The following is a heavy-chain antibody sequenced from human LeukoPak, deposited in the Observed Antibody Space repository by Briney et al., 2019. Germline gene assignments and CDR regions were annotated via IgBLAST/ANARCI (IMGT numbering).Heavy chain of an antibody. CDR1: GFTFRNYW. CDR2: IKQDGSEK. V-gene: IGHV3-7*01. D-gene: IGHD5-18*01. J-gene: IGHJ6*03. CDR3: ARVRYSYDIPYYYYYMDV. Sequence: GGSLRLSCAASGFTFRNYWMSWVRQAPGRGLEWVANIKQDGSEKYYVDSVKGRFTISRDNAKSSLYLQTNSLRAEDTAVYYCARVRYSYDIPYYYYYMDVWGKGTTVTVSS.